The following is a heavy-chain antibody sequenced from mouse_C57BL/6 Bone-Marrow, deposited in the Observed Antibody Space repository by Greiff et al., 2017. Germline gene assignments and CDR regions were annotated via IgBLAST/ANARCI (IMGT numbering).Heavy chain of an antibody. D-gene: IGHD1-1*01. V-gene: IGHV5-17*01. CDR3: ARAPTVSPLDY. J-gene: IGHJ2*01. CDR2: IRSGSSTI. CDR1: GFTFSDYG. Sequence: EVKLQESGGGLVKPGGSLKLSCAASGFTFSDYGMHWVRQAPEKGLEWVAYIRSGSSTIYYADTVKGRFTLSRDNAKNTLFLQMTSLRSEDTAVYYCARAPTVSPLDYWGQGTTLTVSS.